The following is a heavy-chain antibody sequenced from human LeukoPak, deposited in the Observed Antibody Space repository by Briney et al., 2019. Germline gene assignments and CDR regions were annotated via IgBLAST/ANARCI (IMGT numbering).Heavy chain of an antibody. D-gene: IGHD3-3*01. CDR1: GFTFDDYA. CDR3: AKSVTIFGVVIKDAFDI. Sequence: GGSLRLSCAASGFTFDDYAMPWVRQAPGKGLEWVSGISWNSGSIGYADSVKGRFTISRDNAKNSLYLQMNSLRAEDTAVYYCAKSVTIFGVVIKDAFDIWGQGTMVTVSS. J-gene: IGHJ3*02. V-gene: IGHV3-9*01. CDR2: ISWNSGSI.